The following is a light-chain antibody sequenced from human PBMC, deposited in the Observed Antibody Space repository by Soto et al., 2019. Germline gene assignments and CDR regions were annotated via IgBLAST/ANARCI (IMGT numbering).Light chain of an antibody. CDR2: GVS. Sequence: QSVLTQPAAVSGSPGQSITISCTGTSSDVGAYNYVSWYQQHPGKAPKLMISGVSNRPSGVSNRFSGSKSGNTASLTISGLQADDEEDYYCSSYTGSSTPGVFGGGTKLTVL. CDR3: SSYTGSSTPGV. V-gene: IGLV2-14*01. CDR1: SSDVGAYNY. J-gene: IGLJ3*02.